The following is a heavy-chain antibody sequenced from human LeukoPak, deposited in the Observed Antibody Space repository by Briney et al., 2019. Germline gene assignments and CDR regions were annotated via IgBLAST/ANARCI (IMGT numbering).Heavy chain of an antibody. Sequence: PSETLSLTCTVSGGSISSTSYYWGWLRQPPGKGLEWIGSIFYRGSTYYNPFLKSRVTISVDTSKNQFSLRLSSVTAADTAVYYCARDYNRGDAFDIWGQGTMVTVSS. CDR2: IFYRGST. CDR3: ARDYNRGDAFDI. D-gene: IGHD1-1*01. V-gene: IGHV4-39*07. CDR1: GGSISSTSYY. J-gene: IGHJ3*02.